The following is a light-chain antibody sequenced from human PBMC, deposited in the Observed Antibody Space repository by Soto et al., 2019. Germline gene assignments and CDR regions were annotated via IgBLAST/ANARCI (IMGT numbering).Light chain of an antibody. V-gene: IGKV3-20*01. CDR2: GAS. CDR3: QYLNSFPLT. CDR1: QSVISSS. J-gene: IGKJ4*01. Sequence: EIVLTQSPGTLSLSPGERATLSCRASQSVISSSLAWYQQKPGQAPRLLIYGASNRATGIPARFSGSGSGTDFTLTISSLEPEDFAVYYCQYLNSFPLTFGGGTKVEIK.